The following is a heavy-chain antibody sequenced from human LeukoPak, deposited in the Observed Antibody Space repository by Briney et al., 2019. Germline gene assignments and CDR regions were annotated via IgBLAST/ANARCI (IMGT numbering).Heavy chain of an antibody. CDR2: IYSGGST. CDR1: GFTVSSNY. J-gene: IGHJ3*02. D-gene: IGHD6-19*01. Sequence: GGSLRLSCAASGFTVSSNYMSWVRQAPGKGLEWVSVIYSGGSTYFADSVKGRFTISRDNSKNTLYLQMNSLRAEDTAVYYCARQYSGWYGGGAFDIWGQGTMVTVSS. V-gene: IGHV3-53*01. CDR3: ARQYSGWYGGGAFDI.